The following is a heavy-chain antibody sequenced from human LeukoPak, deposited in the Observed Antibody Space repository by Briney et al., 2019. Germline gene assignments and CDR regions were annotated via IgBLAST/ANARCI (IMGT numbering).Heavy chain of an antibody. V-gene: IGHV3-13*01. J-gene: IGHJ4*02. Sequence: GGSLTLSCPASGFSFTTYDMHWVRHAAGKGLEWVSSVHVTGATYYPGSVKGRFTISRENPNSYSSLQLNSLKAADPAVYYCVRVALGFPYTYFDCWGQGTLVTVSS. D-gene: IGHD3-3*01. CDR1: GFSFTTYD. CDR3: VRVALGFPYTYFDC. CDR2: VHVTGAT.